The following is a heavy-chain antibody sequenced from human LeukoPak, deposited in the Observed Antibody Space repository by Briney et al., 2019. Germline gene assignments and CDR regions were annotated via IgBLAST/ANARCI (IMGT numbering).Heavy chain of an antibody. CDR1: GDSISSGGYY. CDR2: IYYSGST. D-gene: IGHD3-22*01. J-gene: IGHJ4*02. V-gene: IGHV4-31*03. Sequence: TASETLSLTCTVSGDSISSGGYYWSWIRQHPGKGLEWIGYIYYSGSTYYNPSLKSRVTISVDTFKNQFSLKLSSVTAADTAVYYCARRGYYDSRGYFDYWGQGTLVTVSS. CDR3: ARRGYYDSRGYFDY.